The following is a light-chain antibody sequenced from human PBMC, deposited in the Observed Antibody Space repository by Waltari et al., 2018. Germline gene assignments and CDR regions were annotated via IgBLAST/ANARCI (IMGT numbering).Light chain of an antibody. CDR3: SSYTSTSTLDV. J-gene: IGLJ2*01. CDR1: SSDIGGYYY. Sequence: QSALTQPASVSGSPGQSITISCTGTSSDIGGYYYVSWYQHHPGQAPQLMIYEVTKRPSGVSYRCSGSKSGNTASLTISGLQAEDEANYFCSSYTSTSTLDVFGGGTKLTVL. CDR2: EVT. V-gene: IGLV2-14*01.